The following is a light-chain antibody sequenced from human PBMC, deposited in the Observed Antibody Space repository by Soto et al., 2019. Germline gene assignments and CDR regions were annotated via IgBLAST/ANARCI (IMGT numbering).Light chain of an antibody. J-gene: IGLJ1*01. CDR2: EVN. V-gene: IGLV2-14*01. Sequence: QSALTQPASVSGSPGQSITISCTGTSSDVGTCDCVSWYQQHPGKAPKLMIYEVNYRPSGVSYRFSGSKSGNTASLTISGLQAEDEADYYCSSFSSGTTLFVFGGGTKVTVL. CDR1: SSDVGTCDC. CDR3: SSFSSGTTLFV.